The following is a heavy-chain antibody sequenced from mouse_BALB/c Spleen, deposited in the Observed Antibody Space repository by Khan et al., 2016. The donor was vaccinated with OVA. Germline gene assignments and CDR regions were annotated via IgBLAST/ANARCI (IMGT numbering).Heavy chain of an antibody. J-gene: IGHJ4*01. V-gene: IGHV9-2-1*01. CDR3: AKITTPYCKMDY. D-gene: IGHD2-4*01. Sequence: QIQLVQSGPELKKPGETVKISCKASGYTFTDHSMHWVMQAPGKGLKWMGWINTDTGEPTYADDFKGRFAFSLDTSASTAYLQINILNNEATTTYFGAKITTPYCKMDYWGQGTSVIVSS. CDR1: GYTFTDHS. CDR2: INTDTGEP.